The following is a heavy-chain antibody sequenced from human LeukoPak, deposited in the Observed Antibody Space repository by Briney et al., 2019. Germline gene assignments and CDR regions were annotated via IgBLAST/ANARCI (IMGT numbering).Heavy chain of an antibody. J-gene: IGHJ4*02. CDR2: ISYDGSNK. CDR3: AKDRWRYDSSGYSPDY. Sequence: PGRSLRLSCAASGFTFSSYAMHWVRQAPGKGLEWVAVISYDGSNKYYADSVKGRFTISRDNSKNTLYLQMNSLRAEDTAVYYCAKDRWRYDSSGYSPDYWGQGTLVTVSS. CDR1: GFTFSSYA. D-gene: IGHD3-22*01. V-gene: IGHV3-30*04.